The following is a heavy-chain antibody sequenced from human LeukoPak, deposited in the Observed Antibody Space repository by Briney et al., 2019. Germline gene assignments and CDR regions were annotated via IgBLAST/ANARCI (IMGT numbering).Heavy chain of an antibody. Sequence: PSETLSLTCAVSGGSISSGGYSWSWIRQPPGKGLEWIGYIYHSGSTNYNPSLKSRVTISVDTSKNQFSLKLSSVTAADTAVYYCARGSTPDYWGQGTLVTVSS. J-gene: IGHJ4*02. CDR1: GGSISSGGYS. CDR2: IYHSGST. CDR3: ARGSTPDY. V-gene: IGHV4-30-2*01.